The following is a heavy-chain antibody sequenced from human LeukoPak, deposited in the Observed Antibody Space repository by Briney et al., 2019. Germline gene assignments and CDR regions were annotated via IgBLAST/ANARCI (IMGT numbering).Heavy chain of an antibody. CDR1: GGSISSYY. D-gene: IGHD3-10*01. Sequence: SETLSLTCTVSGGSISSYYWSWIRQPPGKGLEWIGYIYYSGSTNYNPSLKSRVTISVDTSKNQFSLKLSSVTAADTAVYYCARTVWFGKSLNWFDPWGQGTLVTVSS. CDR3: ARTVWFGKSLNWFDP. CDR2: IYYSGST. V-gene: IGHV4-59*01. J-gene: IGHJ5*02.